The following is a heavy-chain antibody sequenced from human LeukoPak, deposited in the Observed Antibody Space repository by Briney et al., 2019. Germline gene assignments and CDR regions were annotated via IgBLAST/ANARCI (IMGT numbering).Heavy chain of an antibody. CDR2: INPKNGGA. Sequence: ASVKVSCKASGYTFIGYYMHWVRQAPGQGLEWMGWINPKNGGANYAPSFQGRVTMTRDRSISTVYMELTRLTSDDTAVFYCARASFWESPINWFDPWGQGTLVTVSS. CDR1: GYTFIGYY. J-gene: IGHJ5*02. V-gene: IGHV1-2*07. D-gene: IGHD3-16*01. CDR3: ARASFWESPINWFDP.